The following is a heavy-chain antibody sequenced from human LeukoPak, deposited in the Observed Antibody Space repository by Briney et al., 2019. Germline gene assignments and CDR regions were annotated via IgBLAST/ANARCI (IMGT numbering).Heavy chain of an antibody. D-gene: IGHD3-9*01. CDR3: AKAEGYDILTGLDY. J-gene: IGHJ4*02. V-gene: IGHV3-23*01. Sequence: GGSLRLSCAPSGFTFSSYAMSWVRQAPGKGLEWVSGICDSGGSTYYADSVKGRFTISRDNSKNTLYLQMNSLRTEDTAVYYCAKAEGYDILTGLDYWGQGTLVTVSS. CDR1: GFTFSSYA. CDR2: ICDSGGST.